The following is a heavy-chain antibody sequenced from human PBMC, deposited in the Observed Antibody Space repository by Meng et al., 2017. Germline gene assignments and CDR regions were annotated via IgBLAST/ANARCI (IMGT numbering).Heavy chain of an antibody. D-gene: IGHD1-26*01. V-gene: IGHV6-1*01. Sequence: QVQLQQSGPGLVTPSQTLSHTCSISGDSVSSNSAAWNWIRPSPSRGLGWLGRTYYTSKWYNDYAVTVKSRITITPDTSKNHFSLQLNSVTPEDTAVYYCVRDVRGTYFEYWGQGTLVTVSS. CDR2: TYYTSKWYN. CDR3: VRDVRGTYFEY. CDR1: GDSVSSNSAA. J-gene: IGHJ4*02.